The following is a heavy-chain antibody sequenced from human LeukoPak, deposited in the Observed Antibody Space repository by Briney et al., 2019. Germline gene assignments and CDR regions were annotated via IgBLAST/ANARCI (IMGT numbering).Heavy chain of an antibody. Sequence: GGSLRLSCAASGFTFSSYSMSWVRQAPGKGLEWVSYISSSSSTIYYADSVKGRFTISRDNAKNSLYLQMNSLRAEDTALYYCAKDEYYDILTGLGSFDYWGQGTLVTVSS. CDR2: ISSSSSTI. J-gene: IGHJ4*02. V-gene: IGHV3-48*04. CDR1: GFTFSSYS. D-gene: IGHD3-9*01. CDR3: AKDEYYDILTGLGSFDY.